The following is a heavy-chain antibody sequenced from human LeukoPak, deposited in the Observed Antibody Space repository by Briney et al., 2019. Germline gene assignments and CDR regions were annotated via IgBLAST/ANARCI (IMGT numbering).Heavy chain of an antibody. J-gene: IGHJ4*02. CDR2: INHSGST. V-gene: IGHV4-34*01. D-gene: IGHD6-19*01. Sequence: PSETLSLTCAAYGESFSGYYWSWIRQPPGKGLEWIGEINHSGSTNYNPSLKSRVTISVDTSKNQFSLKLSSVTAADTAVYYCARFAEERYSSGSTTFDYWGQGTLVTVSS. CDR3: ARFAEERYSSGSTTFDY. CDR1: GESFSGYY.